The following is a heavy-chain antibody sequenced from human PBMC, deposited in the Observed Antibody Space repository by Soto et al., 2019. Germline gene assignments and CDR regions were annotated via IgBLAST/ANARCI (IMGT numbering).Heavy chain of an antibody. CDR3: ARDVVRSTAGDS. J-gene: IGHJ4*02. CDR1: GGTFRTSS. Sequence: QLQLVQSGTEVKEPGSSVKVSCKASGGTFRTSSFVWVRQGPGQGLEWMGGIIPIFTRTNFAQKFQGRVTFSADESTRTTYMELRSLTSEDTAIYYCARDVVRSTAGDSWGQGTLVTGSS. D-gene: IGHD3-10*01. V-gene: IGHV1-69*01. CDR2: IIPIFTRT.